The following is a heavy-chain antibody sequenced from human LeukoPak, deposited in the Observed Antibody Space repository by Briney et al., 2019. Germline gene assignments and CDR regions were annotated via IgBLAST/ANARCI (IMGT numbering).Heavy chain of an antibody. CDR3: ARGPNSGTYFLSFDY. Sequence: GGSLRLSCAASGFTFDDYGMSWVRQAPGKGLEWVSGINWNGGSTGYADSVKGRFTISRDNAGNSLYLQMNSLRAEDTAVYYCARGPNSGTYFLSFDYWGQGSLVTVSS. CDR1: GFTFDDYG. CDR2: INWNGGST. V-gene: IGHV3-20*04. D-gene: IGHD1-26*01. J-gene: IGHJ4*02.